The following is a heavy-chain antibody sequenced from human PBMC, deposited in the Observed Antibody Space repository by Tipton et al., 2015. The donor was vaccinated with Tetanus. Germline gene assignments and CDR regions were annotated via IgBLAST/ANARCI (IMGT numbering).Heavy chain of an antibody. CDR2: ISYSGST. Sequence: TLSLTCTVSGGSARSGSYYWNWIRQPPGKGLEWIGYISYSGSTNSNYSLKSRITISQDTSKNQFSLKLTSVTAADTAVYYCARANYDFPKKGPFDSWGQGTLVIVSP. D-gene: IGHD3-3*01. V-gene: IGHV4-61*01. J-gene: IGHJ4*02. CDR1: GGSARSGSYY. CDR3: ARANYDFPKKGPFDS.